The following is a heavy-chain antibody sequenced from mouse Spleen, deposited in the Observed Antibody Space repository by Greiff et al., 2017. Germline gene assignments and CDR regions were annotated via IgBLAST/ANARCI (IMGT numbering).Heavy chain of an antibody. J-gene: IGHJ4*01. V-gene: IGHV1-19*01. D-gene: IGHD2-4*01. Sequence: VQLQQPGAELVKPGASVKLSCKASGYTFTDYYMNWVKQSHGKSLEWIGVINPYNGGTSYNQKFKGKATLTVDKSSSTAYMELNSLTSEDSAVYYCARRGNDYDGDAMDYWGQGTSVTVSS. CDR1: GYTFTDYY. CDR2: INPYNGGT. CDR3: ARRGNDYDGDAMDY.